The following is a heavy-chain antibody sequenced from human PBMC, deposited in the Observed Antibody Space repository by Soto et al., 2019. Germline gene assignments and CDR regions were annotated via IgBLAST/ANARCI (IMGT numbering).Heavy chain of an antibody. V-gene: IGHV3-23*01. CDR3: AKALRPSLNFFYYMDV. D-gene: IGHD2-2*01. J-gene: IGHJ6*03. Sequence: EVQLLESGGGLVQPGGSLRLSCVVSGFPFGSNAMSWVRQAPEKGPEWVAILGGNGFTTYYADSVKGRFTISGDKSKSTLFLQMNSLRADDTGVYYCAKALRPSLNFFYYMDVWGRGTSVTVSS. CDR2: LGGNGFTT. CDR1: GFPFGSNA.